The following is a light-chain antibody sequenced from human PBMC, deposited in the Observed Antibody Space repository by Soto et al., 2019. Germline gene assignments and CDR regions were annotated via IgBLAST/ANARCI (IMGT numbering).Light chain of an antibody. Sequence: EIVLTQSPATLSLSPGERATISCRASQSISSYLAWYQQKPDQAPRLLIYDASNRATGISARFSGSGSGTDFTLTISSLEPEDFAVYYCHQRSTWPFTFGPGTKVDI. CDR2: DAS. CDR3: HQRSTWPFT. CDR1: QSISSY. J-gene: IGKJ3*01. V-gene: IGKV3-11*01.